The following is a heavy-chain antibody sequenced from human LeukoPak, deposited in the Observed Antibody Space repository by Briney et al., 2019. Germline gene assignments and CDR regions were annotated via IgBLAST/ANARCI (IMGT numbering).Heavy chain of an antibody. V-gene: IGHV1-18*01. CDR2: ISAYNGNT. D-gene: IGHD6-13*01. CDR1: GYTFTSYG. J-gene: IGHJ6*03. CDR3: ARDSSSWYSKNYMDV. Sequence: GASVKVSCKASGYTFTSYGISWVRQAPGQGLEWMGWISAYNGNTNYAQKLQGRVTMTTGTSTSTAYMELKSLRSDDTAVYYCARDSSSWYSKNYMDVWGKGTTVTVSS.